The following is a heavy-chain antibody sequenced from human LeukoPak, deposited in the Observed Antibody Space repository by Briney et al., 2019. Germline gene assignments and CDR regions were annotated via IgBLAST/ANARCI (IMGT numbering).Heavy chain of an antibody. D-gene: IGHD2-2*01. CDR3: ARNRIVVVPAAIPTYYYYGMDV. CDR1: GYTFTSYA. V-gene: IGHV1-3*01. CDR2: INAGNGNT. Sequence: ASVKVSCKASGYTFTSYAMHWVRQAPGQRLEWMGWINAGNGNTKYSQKFQGRVTITRDTSASTAYMELSSLRSEDTAVYYCARNRIVVVPAAIPTYYYYGMDVWGQGTTVTVSS. J-gene: IGHJ6*02.